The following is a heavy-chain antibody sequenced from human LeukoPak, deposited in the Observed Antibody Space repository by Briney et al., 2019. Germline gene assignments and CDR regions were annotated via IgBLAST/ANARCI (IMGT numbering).Heavy chain of an antibody. V-gene: IGHV4-34*01. CDR2: INHSGST. CDR1: GGSFSGYY. CDR3: ARAAGSSARHYYYYYYMDV. J-gene: IGHJ6*03. D-gene: IGHD3-10*01. Sequence: SETLSLTCAVYGGSFSGYYWSWIRQPPGKGLEWIGEINHSGSTNYNPSLKSRVTISVDTSKNQFSLKLSSVTAADTAVYYCARAAGSSARHYYYYYYMDVWGKGTTVTVSS.